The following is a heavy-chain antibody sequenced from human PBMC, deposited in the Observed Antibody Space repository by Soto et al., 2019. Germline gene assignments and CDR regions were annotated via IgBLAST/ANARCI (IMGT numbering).Heavy chain of an antibody. CDR1: GFTFSIYG. V-gene: IGHV3-33*01. D-gene: IGHD2-15*01. CDR2: IWYDGSNK. J-gene: IGHJ6*01. Sequence: QVQLVESGGGVVQPGRSLRLSCAASGFTFSIYGMHWVRQAPGKGLEWVAVIWYDGSNKYYADSVKGRFTISSDNSKNTLYLQMNSLSAEDTAVYYCARDWREVVVVDGYPYGMDVWGQGTTVTVAS. CDR3: ARDWREVVVVDGYPYGMDV.